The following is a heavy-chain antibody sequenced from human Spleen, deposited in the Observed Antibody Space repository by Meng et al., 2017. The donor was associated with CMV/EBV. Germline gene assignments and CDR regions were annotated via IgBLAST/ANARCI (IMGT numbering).Heavy chain of an antibody. CDR2: ISSSSSTI. V-gene: IGHV3-48*04. CDR1: GFTFSSYS. J-gene: IGHJ6*02. D-gene: IGHD3-3*01. Sequence: GESLKISCAASGFTFSSYSMNWVRQAPGKGLEWVSYISSSSSTIYYADSVKGRFTISRDNAKNSLYLQMNSLRAEDTAVYYCARAEGLRFLEWYSYGMDVWGQGTTVTVSS. CDR3: ARAEGLRFLEWYSYGMDV.